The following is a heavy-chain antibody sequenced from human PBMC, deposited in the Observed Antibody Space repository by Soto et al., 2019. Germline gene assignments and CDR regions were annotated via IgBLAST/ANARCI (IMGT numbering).Heavy chain of an antibody. D-gene: IGHD6-13*01. J-gene: IGHJ4*02. Sequence: ASVKVSCKASGYTLSSYAMHWVRQAPGQRLEWMGWINAGNGDTKYSQKFQGRVTITRDTSASTAYMELSSLTSEDTAVYFCARDRGYSTSWYYFDYWGQGTRVTVSS. V-gene: IGHV1-3*01. CDR3: ARDRGYSTSWYYFDY. CDR1: GYTLSSYA. CDR2: INAGNGDT.